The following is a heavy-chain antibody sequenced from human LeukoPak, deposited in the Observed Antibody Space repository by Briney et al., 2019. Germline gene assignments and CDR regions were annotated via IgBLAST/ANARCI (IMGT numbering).Heavy chain of an antibody. CDR1: GFTFSDYV. CDR2: ISANGGET. Sequence: SGGSLRLSCAASGFTFSDYVMTWVRQAPGKGLEWVSSISANGGETSYADSVKGRFTISRDNSKNTLFLQMNSLRVEDSAVYYCATDREGDPSCYYLVGGQRTLITVSS. D-gene: IGHD3-22*01. J-gene: IGHJ4*02. CDR3: ATDREGDPSCYYLV. V-gene: IGHV3-23*01.